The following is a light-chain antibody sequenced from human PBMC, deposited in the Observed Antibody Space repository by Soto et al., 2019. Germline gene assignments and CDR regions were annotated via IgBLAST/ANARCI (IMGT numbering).Light chain of an antibody. J-gene: IGKJ4*01. CDR3: QQSYTTPFT. CDR1: QSIRSY. Sequence: DIQITQSPSSLSASVGDRVTITCRASQSIRSYLNWYQQKPGKAPKLLIYAASNLQSGVPSRFSGSGSGTDFTLTISSLQPEDFATYYCQQSYTTPFTFGGGTKVDI. V-gene: IGKV1-39*01. CDR2: AAS.